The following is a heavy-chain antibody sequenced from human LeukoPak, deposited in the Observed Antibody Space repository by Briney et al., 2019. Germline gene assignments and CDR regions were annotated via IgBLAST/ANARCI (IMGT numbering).Heavy chain of an antibody. CDR2: IYHSGST. Sequence: KPSGTLSLTCAVSGGSISSSNRWSWVRQPPGKGLEWIGEIYHSGSTNYNPSLKSRVTISVDKSKNQFSLKLSSVTAADTAVYYCARGSVVVSDHTNYFDYWGQGTLVTVSS. CDR1: GGSISSSNR. J-gene: IGHJ4*02. CDR3: ARGSVVVSDHTNYFDY. D-gene: IGHD2-15*01. V-gene: IGHV4-4*02.